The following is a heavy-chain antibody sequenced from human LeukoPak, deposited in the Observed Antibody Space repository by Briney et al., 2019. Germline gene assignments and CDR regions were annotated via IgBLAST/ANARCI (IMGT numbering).Heavy chain of an antibody. Sequence: GGSLRLTCEASGLTFSGYGMSWVRQAPGKGLQWVSAITGGGGTTYYADSVKGRFTISRDNSKNMLYLQMNSLRAEDTAVYYCAKMQGYFDYWGQGTLVPVSS. CDR1: GLTFSGYG. V-gene: IGHV3-23*01. CDR2: ITGGGGTT. J-gene: IGHJ4*02. CDR3: AKMQGYFDY.